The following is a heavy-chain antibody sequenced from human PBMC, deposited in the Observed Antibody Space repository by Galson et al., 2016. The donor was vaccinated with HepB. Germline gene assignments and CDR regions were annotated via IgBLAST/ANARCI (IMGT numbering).Heavy chain of an antibody. CDR1: GFNFSIYT. J-gene: IGHJ4*02. Sequence: SCAASGFNFSIYTINWVRQAPGKGLEWVSSISSSTSYIYYADSMKGRFTISRDNAKNSLYLQMSSLRAEDTAVYYCARVGPPGHFDYWGQGTLVTVSS. CDR2: ISSSTSYI. V-gene: IGHV3-21*01. CDR3: ARVGPPGHFDY. D-gene: IGHD3-10*01.